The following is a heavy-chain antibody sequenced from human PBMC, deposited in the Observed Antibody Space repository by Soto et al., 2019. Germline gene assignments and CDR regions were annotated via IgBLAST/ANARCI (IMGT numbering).Heavy chain of an antibody. CDR1: GGSFSGYY. J-gene: IGHJ6*02. CDR3: ARLGDTAMVSVRRYYYYGMDV. V-gene: IGHV4-34*01. D-gene: IGHD5-18*01. CDR2: INHSGST. Sequence: SETLSLTCAVYGGSFSGYYWSCIRQPPGRGLEWIGEINHSGSTNYNPSLKRRVTTSVDTSKNQFSLKLSSVTAADTAVYYCARLGDTAMVSVRRYYYYGMDVWGQGTTVT.